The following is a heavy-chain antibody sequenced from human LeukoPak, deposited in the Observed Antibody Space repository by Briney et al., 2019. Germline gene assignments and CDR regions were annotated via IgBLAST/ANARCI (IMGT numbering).Heavy chain of an antibody. V-gene: IGHV1-46*01. Sequence: SEKVPCQTSGYSLPRYYIHWVGQAPAQGLAWMEIINPSGGSTTYAQKFQGRLSMPSDTSTSTVYMELSSLRSEDTAVYYCARSSAYYNEADIWGQGTMVSVFS. J-gene: IGHJ3*02. CDR1: GYSLPRYY. D-gene: IGHD1-26*01. CDR3: ARSSAYYNEADI. CDR2: INPSGGST.